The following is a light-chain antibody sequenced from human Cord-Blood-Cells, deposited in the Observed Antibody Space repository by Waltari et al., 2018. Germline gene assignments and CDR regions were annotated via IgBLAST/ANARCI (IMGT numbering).Light chain of an antibody. J-gene: IGKJ4*01. V-gene: IGKV3-11*01. CDR2: DAS. CDR1: QSVSSY. Sequence: DIVLTQSPATLSLSPGERATLSCRASQSVSSYLAWYQQKPGQAPGLLIYDASNRATGIPARFSGSGSGTDFTLTISSLEPEDFAVYDCQQRSNWLTVGGGTKVENK. CDR3: QQRSNWLT.